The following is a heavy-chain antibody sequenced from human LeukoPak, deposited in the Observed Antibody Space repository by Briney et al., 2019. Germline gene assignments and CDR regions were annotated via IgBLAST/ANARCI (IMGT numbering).Heavy chain of an antibody. V-gene: IGHV1-2*02. J-gene: IGHJ4*02. CDR1: GYTFTRYY. D-gene: IGHD2-2*01. Sequence: ASVKVSCKASGYTFTRYYMHWVRQAPGQGLEWMGWINPNSGGTNYAQKFQGRVTITRDTSISTAYMELSRLRSDDTAVYYCARVPGIVVVPAATFDYWGQGTLVTVSS. CDR3: ARVPGIVVVPAATFDY. CDR2: INPNSGGT.